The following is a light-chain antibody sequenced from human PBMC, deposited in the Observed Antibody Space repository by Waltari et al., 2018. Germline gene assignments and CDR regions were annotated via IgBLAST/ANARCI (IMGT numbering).Light chain of an antibody. V-gene: IGKV1-13*02. CDR3: QHFKTYPIT. CDR1: QDINND. Sequence: IQLTQSPSSLSASVGDSVTIPCRASQDINNDLAVYQQKPGKAPKLLIYYASSLQSGVPSRFSGSGSGTDFTLTISSLQPEDFATYHCQHFKTYPITFGQGTRLEIK. J-gene: IGKJ5*01. CDR2: YAS.